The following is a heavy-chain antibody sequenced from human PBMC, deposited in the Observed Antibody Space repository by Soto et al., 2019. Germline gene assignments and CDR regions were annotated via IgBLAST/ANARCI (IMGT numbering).Heavy chain of an antibody. CDR3: SRGGGRYCSSTNCYYYYYMDV. Sequence: ASVKVSCKASGYTFPSYGITWVRQAPGQGLEWMGWINANNAKTNYAQKHQGRVTMTTDTSTSTTYMELRILRSDDTALYFCSRGGGRYCSSTNCYYYYYMDVWGKGTTVTVSS. CDR2: INANNAKT. CDR1: GYTFPSYG. J-gene: IGHJ6*03. V-gene: IGHV1-18*01. D-gene: IGHD2-2*01.